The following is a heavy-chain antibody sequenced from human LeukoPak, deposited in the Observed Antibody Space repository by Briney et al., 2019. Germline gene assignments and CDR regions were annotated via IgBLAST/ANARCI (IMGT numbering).Heavy chain of an antibody. V-gene: IGHV3-64*01. CDR1: GFTFSGYA. J-gene: IGHJ4*02. Sequence: GGSLRLSCAASGFTFSGYAMHWVRQAPGKGLEYVSAISSNGGSTYYVNSVKGRFTISRDNAKKSLYLQMNSLRAEDTAVYYCARASGARLVTYFDYWGQGTLVTVSS. CDR2: ISSNGGST. D-gene: IGHD3-9*01. CDR3: ARASGARLVTYFDY.